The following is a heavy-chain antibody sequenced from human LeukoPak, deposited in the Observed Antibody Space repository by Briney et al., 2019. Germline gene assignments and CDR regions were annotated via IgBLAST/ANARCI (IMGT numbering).Heavy chain of an antibody. D-gene: IGHD4-17*01. CDR2: ISYDGSNK. V-gene: IGHV3-30*18. CDR1: GFTFSNYG. Sequence: GGSLRLSCAASGFTFSNYGMHWVRQAPGKGLEWVAVISYDGSNKHYADSVKGRFTISRDNSKNTLYLQMNSLRAEDTAVYYCAKSGDYNDYWGQGALVTVSS. J-gene: IGHJ4*02. CDR3: AKSGDYNDY.